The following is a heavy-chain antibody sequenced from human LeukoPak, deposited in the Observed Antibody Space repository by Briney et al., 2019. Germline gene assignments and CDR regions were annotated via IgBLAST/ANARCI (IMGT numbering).Heavy chain of an antibody. Sequence: ASVKVSCKASGYTFTGYFMHWVRQAPGQGLEWMGWINPSSGGTNYAQKFQGRVTMTRDTSISTAYMGLSRLRSDDTAVYYCARVPGTFDIWGQGTLVTVSS. CDR2: INPSSGGT. J-gene: IGHJ3*02. CDR3: ARVPGTFDI. V-gene: IGHV1-2*02. CDR1: GYTFTGYF.